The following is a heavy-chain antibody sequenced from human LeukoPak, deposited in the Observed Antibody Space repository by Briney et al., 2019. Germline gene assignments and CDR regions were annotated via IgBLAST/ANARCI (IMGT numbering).Heavy chain of an antibody. CDR2: ISSSGNTI. CDR1: GFTVTDYY. D-gene: IGHD1-26*01. J-gene: IGHJ3*02. V-gene: IGHV3-11*01. CDR3: ARESGTYSYGTFDI. Sequence: GGSLRLSCAASGFTVTDYYMTWIRQAPGKGLVWASYISSSGNTIYYGDFVKGRFTISRDNAKNSLVLQMNSLRAEDTAVYYCARESGTYSYGTFDIWGQGTMVTVSS.